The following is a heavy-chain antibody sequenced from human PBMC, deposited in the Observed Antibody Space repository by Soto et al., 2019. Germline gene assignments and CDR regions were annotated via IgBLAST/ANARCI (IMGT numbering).Heavy chain of an antibody. J-gene: IGHJ6*02. CDR1: GGSIGGYY. V-gene: IGHV4-4*07. CDR2: IYTSGST. Sequence: SETLSLTSTVSGGSIGGYYGRWIRQPAGKGLEWIGRIYTSGSTSYNPSLKSRVTMSVDTSKSQFSLKLTSVTAADTAVYYCARGEDAFFYYGLDVWGQGITVTGSS. CDR3: ARGEDAFFYYGLDV.